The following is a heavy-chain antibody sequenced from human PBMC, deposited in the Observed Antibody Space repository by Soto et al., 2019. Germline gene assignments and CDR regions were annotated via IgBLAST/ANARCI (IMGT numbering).Heavy chain of an antibody. J-gene: IGHJ6*02. CDR2: INSDGSST. CDR1: GFTFSSYW. Sequence: PGGSLRLSCAASGFTFSSYWMHWVRQAPGKGLVWVSRINSDGSSTSYADSVKGRFTISRDNAKNTLYLQMNSLRAEDTAVYYCARYQPPARKQWLVPGKEADYGMDVWGQGTTVTVSS. CDR3: ARYQPPARKQWLVPGKEADYGMDV. D-gene: IGHD6-19*01. V-gene: IGHV3-74*01.